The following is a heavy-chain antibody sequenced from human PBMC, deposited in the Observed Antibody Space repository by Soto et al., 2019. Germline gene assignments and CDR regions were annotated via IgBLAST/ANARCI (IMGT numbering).Heavy chain of an antibody. CDR3: VRQYYDFWTDYPDFDY. D-gene: IGHD3-3*01. CDR2: ISPNSGRP. J-gene: IGHJ4*02. Sequence: GASVTVSRKTSGYSFTEYDISWVRQAAGQGLEWLGLISPNSGRPSYAQKFEGRVTMTTDTSTTTAYLELRSLRSDDTAVYYCVRQYYDFWTDYPDFDYWGQGTLVTVSS. CDR1: GYSFTEYD. V-gene: IGHV1-18*04.